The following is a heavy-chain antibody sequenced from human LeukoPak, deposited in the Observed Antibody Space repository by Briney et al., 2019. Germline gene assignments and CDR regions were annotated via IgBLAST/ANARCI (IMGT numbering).Heavy chain of an antibody. Sequence: GGSLRLSCAASGFTLSDYSMTWIRQAPGKGLEWVSYMSRSGSSMYYADSVKGRFTISRDNAKNSVYLRMNSLGAEDTAMYYCARGLIETGTTFDYWGQGTLVTVSS. CDR3: ARGLIETGTTFDY. D-gene: IGHD1-7*01. CDR2: MSRSGSSM. CDR1: GFTLSDYS. V-gene: IGHV3-11*04. J-gene: IGHJ4*02.